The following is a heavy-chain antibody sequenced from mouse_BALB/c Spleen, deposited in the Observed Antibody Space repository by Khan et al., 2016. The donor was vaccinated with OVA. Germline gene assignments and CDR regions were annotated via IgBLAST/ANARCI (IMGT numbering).Heavy chain of an antibody. J-gene: IGHJ3*01. Sequence: EVKLEESGAELVRPGALVNLSCKASGFNIKDYYMHWVKQRPEQGLEWIGWIDTENGNTIYDTKFQGTASITSDTSSNTAYLQLSSLTSEDTAVYYCARDGYSPWFAYWGQGTLVTVSA. CDR1: GFNIKDYY. CDR2: IDTENGNT. V-gene: IGHV14-1*02. CDR3: ARDGYSPWFAY. D-gene: IGHD2-3*01.